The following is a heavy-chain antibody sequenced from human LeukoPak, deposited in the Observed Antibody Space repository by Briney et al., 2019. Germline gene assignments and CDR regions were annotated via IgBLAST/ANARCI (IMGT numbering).Heavy chain of an antibody. CDR2: IYYSGST. Sequence: SETLSLTCTVSGGSIRSSSYYWGWIRQPPGKGLEWIGTIYYSGSTYYNPSLKSRVTVSVDTSKNQSSLKLSSVTAADTAVYYCARAASYGDGAIDIWGQGTMVTVSS. J-gene: IGHJ3*02. V-gene: IGHV4-39*07. CDR3: ARAASYGDGAIDI. D-gene: IGHD4-17*01. CDR1: GGSIRSSSYY.